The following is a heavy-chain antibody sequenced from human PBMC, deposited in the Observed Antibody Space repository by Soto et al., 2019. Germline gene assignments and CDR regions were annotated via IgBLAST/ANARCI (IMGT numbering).Heavy chain of an antibody. V-gene: IGHV1-69*01. D-gene: IGHD5-18*01. J-gene: IGHJ6*02. Sequence: QVQLVQSGAEVKKPGSSVTVSCKTSGGTFSKDALNWVRQAPGQGLEWMGLLIPVFGSPIYAQKFQGRIRIIAAESTSTVFMGLSSLRSEDTAVYYCTRVLGYTFEPGKTRYYAMDVWGQGTPVFVSS. CDR3: TRVLGYTFEPGKTRYYAMDV. CDR2: LIPVFGSP. CDR1: GGTFSKDA.